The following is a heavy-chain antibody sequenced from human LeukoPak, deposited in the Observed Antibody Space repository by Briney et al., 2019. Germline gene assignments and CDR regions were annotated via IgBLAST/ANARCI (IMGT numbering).Heavy chain of an antibody. CDR1: GGSISSGDYY. Sequence: SETLSLTCTVSGGSISSGDYYWSWIRQPPGKGLEWIGYIYYSGSTYYNPSLKSRVTISVDTSKNQFSLKLSSVTAADTAVYYCARYFSLEYDSSYYFDYWGQGTLVTVSS. J-gene: IGHJ4*02. V-gene: IGHV4-30-4*01. CDR2: IYYSGST. CDR3: ARYFSLEYDSSYYFDY. D-gene: IGHD3-22*01.